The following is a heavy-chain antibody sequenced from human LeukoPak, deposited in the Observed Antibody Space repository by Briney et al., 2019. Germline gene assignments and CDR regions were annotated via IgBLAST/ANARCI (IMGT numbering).Heavy chain of an antibody. J-gene: IGHJ5*02. V-gene: IGHV1-18*01. CDR1: GYTFTSYG. CDR2: ISAYNGNT. Sequence: VASVKVSCKASGYTFTSYGISWVRQAPGQGLEWMGWISAYNGNTNYAQKLQGRVTMTTDTSTSTAYMELRSLRSEDTAVYYCARRNEDYYGSGSYWFDPWGQGTLVTVSS. D-gene: IGHD3-10*01. CDR3: ARRNEDYYGSGSYWFDP.